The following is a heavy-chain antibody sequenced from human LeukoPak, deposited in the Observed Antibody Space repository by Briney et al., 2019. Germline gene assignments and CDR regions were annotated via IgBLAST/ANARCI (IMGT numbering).Heavy chain of an antibody. CDR3: ASSSSGWSRIDY. D-gene: IGHD6-19*01. J-gene: IGHJ4*02. V-gene: IGHV3-21*01. CDR2: ISSSSSYI. CDR1: GFTFSSYS. Sequence: GGSLRLSCAASGFTFSSYSMNWVRQAPGKGLEWVSSISSSSSYIYYADSVKGRFTISRDNAKNSLYLQMNSLRAVDTAVYYCASSSSGWSRIDYWGQGTLVTVSS.